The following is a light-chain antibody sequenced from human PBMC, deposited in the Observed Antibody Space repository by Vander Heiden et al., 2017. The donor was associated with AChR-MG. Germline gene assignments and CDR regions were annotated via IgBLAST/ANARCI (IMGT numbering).Light chain of an antibody. Sequence: QSALTQPASVSGSPGQSITISCTGTSSDVGVYDYFSWYQQPPGKAPKLMIYDVSKRPSGVSNRFSGSKSGNTASLTISGLQAEDEADYYCSSYTSSSSFGTGTKVTVL. CDR3: SSYTSSSS. J-gene: IGLJ1*01. CDR2: DVS. V-gene: IGLV2-14*01. CDR1: SSDVGVYDY.